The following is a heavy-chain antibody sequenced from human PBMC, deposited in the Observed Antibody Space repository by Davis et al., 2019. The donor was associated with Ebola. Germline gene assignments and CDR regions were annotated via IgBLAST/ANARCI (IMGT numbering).Heavy chain of an antibody. CDR1: GFTFDTYA. CDR3: AKDTSNIWFDI. Sequence: GGSLRLSCAASGFTFDTYAMNWVRQAPGKGLEWVSTLGTSADTYYADSVKGRFTISRDNSKNTLYLQMNGLRVEDTAIYYCAKDTSNIWFDIWGQGTMVTVSS. D-gene: IGHD1-26*01. CDR2: LGTSADT. J-gene: IGHJ3*02. V-gene: IGHV3-23*01.